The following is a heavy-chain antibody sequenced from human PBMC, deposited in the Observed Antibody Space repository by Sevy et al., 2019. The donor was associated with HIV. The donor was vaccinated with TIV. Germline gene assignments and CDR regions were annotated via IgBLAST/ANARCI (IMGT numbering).Heavy chain of an antibody. CDR2: ISYDGSNK. J-gene: IGHJ6*02. V-gene: IGHV3-30*18. CDR3: AKDMGGAVAVPPYYYYYYGMDV. CDR1: GFTFSSYG. Sequence: GGSLRLSCAASGFTFSSYGMHWVRQAPGKGLEWVAVISYDGSNKYYADSVKGRFTISRDNSKNTLYLQMNSLRAEDTAVYYCAKDMGGAVAVPPYYYYYYGMDVWGQGTTVTVSS. D-gene: IGHD6-19*01.